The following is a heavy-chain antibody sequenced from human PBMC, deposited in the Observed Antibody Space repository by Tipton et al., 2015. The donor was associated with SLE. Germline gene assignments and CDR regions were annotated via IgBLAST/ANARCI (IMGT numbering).Heavy chain of an antibody. D-gene: IGHD1-26*01. CDR3: ARRRSGSYYDDDAFDI. CDR1: GYSISSAYY. J-gene: IGHJ3*02. V-gene: IGHV4-38-2*01. Sequence: TLSLTCAVSGYSISSAYYWGWIRQPPGKGLEWIGSIYYNGRLYYNPSLKSRVTISVDTSKKQFSLKLSSVTAADTAVYYCARRRSGSYYDDDAFDIWGPGTMVTVSS. CDR2: IYYNGRL.